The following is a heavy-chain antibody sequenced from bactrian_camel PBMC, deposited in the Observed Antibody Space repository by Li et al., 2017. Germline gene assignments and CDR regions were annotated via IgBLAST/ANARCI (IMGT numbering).Heavy chain of an antibody. J-gene: IGHJ4*01. Sequence: HVQLVESGGGSVQAGGSLALSCAASGDTSRSNCMAWLRQAPGGEREMVAHIYTATGVALYVDSVEGRFTISQDIAENTLSLQMNSLKPTDTAMYYCAAEKSSGRCLLKAFAYEGRGTQVTVS. CDR1: GDTSRSNC. V-gene: IGHV3S54*01. D-gene: IGHD1*01. CDR2: IYTATGVA.